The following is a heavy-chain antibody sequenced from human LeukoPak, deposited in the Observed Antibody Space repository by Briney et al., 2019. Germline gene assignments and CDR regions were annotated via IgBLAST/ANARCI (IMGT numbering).Heavy chain of an antibody. CDR2: INWNGGST. CDR1: GFTFDDYG. Sequence: GGSLRLSCAASGFTFDDYGMSWVRHAPGKGLEWVSGINWNGGSTGYADSVKGRFTISRDNAKNSLYLKMNSLRAEDTALYYCARDSSSWYVSEHWGQGTLVTVSS. V-gene: IGHV3-20*04. D-gene: IGHD6-13*01. CDR3: ARDSSSWYVSEH. J-gene: IGHJ1*01.